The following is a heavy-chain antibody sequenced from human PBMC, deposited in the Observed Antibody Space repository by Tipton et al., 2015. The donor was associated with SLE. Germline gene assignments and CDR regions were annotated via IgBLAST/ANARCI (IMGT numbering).Heavy chain of an antibody. CDR3: ARDERKWFGELLSSPGGWFDP. D-gene: IGHD3-10*01. V-gene: IGHV4-61*09. CDR2: IYTSGST. Sequence: TLSLTCTVSGGSISSGSYYWSWIRQPAGKGLEWIGYIYTSGSTNYNPSLKSRVTISVDTSKNQFSLKLSSVTAADTAVYYCARDERKWFGELLSSPGGWFDPLGQGTLVTVSS. J-gene: IGHJ5*02. CDR1: GGSISSGSYY.